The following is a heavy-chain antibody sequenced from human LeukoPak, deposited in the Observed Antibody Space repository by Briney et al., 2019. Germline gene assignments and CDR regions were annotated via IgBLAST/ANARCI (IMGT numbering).Heavy chain of an antibody. J-gene: IGHJ4*02. CDR1: GFTFSHYW. Sequence: GGSLRLSCAVSGFTFSHYWMNWVRQAPGKGLEWVASIKQDGSEKYYVDSVKGRFTISRDNAKNSLYLQMNSPRAEDTAVYFCVMSDYWGQGILVTVSS. V-gene: IGHV3-7*05. CDR3: VMSDY. CDR2: IKQDGSEK.